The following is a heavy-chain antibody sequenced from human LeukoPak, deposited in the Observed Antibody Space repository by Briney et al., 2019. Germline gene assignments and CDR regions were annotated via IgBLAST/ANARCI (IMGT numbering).Heavy chain of an antibody. Sequence: GGSLRLSCAASGFTFSSYGMHWVRQAPGKGLEWVAVISYDGSNKYYADSVKGRFTISRDNSKNTLYLQMNSLRAEDTAVYYCAKAFYCDYVIDYWGQGTLVTVSS. D-gene: IGHD4-17*01. CDR3: AKAFYCDYVIDY. CDR2: ISYDGSNK. CDR1: GFTFSSYG. J-gene: IGHJ4*02. V-gene: IGHV3-30*18.